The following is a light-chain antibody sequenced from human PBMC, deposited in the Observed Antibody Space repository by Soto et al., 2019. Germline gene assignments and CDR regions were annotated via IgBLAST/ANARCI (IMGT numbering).Light chain of an antibody. CDR2: GTF. V-gene: IGKV1-9*01. CDR3: QHLYNSPPFT. CDR1: QDIKTY. Sequence: IQLTQSPSSLSASVGDRVSITCRASQDIKTYLAWYQQKQGKAPKLLISGTFPLQSGVPSRFHGSGSGTDFPLHISLLQPEDFATYYCQHLYNSPPFTSGPRTKL. J-gene: IGKJ3*01.